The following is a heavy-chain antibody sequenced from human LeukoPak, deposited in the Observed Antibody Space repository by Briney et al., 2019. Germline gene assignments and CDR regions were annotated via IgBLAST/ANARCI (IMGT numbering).Heavy chain of an antibody. CDR3: ASGIDARSDSSD. V-gene: IGHV4-39*01. CDR2: INYSGTT. Sequence: SETLSLTCSVSGGSISSSTYYWGWIRQSPGKGLEWIGSINYSGTTYYNPSLKSRVTVSVDMYKNQFSLKLTSVTAADTAVYYCASGIDARSDSSDWGQGTLVTVSS. J-gene: IGHJ4*02. CDR1: GGSISSSTYY. D-gene: IGHD6-19*01.